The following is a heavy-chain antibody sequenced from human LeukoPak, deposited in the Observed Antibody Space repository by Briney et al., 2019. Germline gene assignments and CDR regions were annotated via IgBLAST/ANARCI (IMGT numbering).Heavy chain of an antibody. Sequence: PSETLSLTCTVSGGSISSYYWSWIRQPPGKGLEWIGYIYYSGSTNYNPSLKSRVTISVDTSKNQFSLKLSSVTAADTAVYYCARLGSSGHDAFDIWGQGTMVTVSS. J-gene: IGHJ3*02. CDR1: GGSISSYY. CDR2: IYYSGST. V-gene: IGHV4-59*01. CDR3: ARLGSSGHDAFDI. D-gene: IGHD2-15*01.